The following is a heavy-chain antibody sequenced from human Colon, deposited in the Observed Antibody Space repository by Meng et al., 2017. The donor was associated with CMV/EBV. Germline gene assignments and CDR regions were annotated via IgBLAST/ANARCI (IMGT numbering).Heavy chain of an antibody. CDR1: GGSLSGYY. Sequence: QVQLQQWGEGMLKLSGTLSLACGVSGGSLSGYYWTWIRQSPGKGLEWIGEINQSGSTNYNPSLKSRVTVSVDTSKNQFSLRVTSVTAADSALYYCAREAGPFFGVIVYDSWGQGTLVTVSS. D-gene: IGHD3-3*01. CDR2: INQSGST. J-gene: IGHJ4*02. V-gene: IGHV4-34*01. CDR3: AREAGPFFGVIVYDS.